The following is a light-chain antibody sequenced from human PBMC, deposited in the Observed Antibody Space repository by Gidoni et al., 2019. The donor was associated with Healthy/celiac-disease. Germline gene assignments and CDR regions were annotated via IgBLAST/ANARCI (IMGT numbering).Light chain of an antibody. V-gene: IGKV3-20*01. CDR2: GAS. CDR1: QSVSSSY. Sequence: EIVLKQSPGTLSLSPGERATLSCRARQSVSSSYLPWYQQEPCKAPRLLIYGASSRATGIPDRFSGSGSATDFTLTISRLEPEDCAVYYCQQYGSSPPITFGQGTRLEIK. CDR3: QQYGSSPPIT. J-gene: IGKJ5*01.